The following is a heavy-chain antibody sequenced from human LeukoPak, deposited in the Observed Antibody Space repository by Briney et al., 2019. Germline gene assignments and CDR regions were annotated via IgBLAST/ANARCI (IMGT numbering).Heavy chain of an antibody. CDR3: ARVRDAFDI. V-gene: IGHV4-31*03. CDR1: GGSVSSVGYH. J-gene: IGHJ3*02. CDR2: IYYSGST. Sequence: SDTLSLTCTVSGGSVSSVGYHWSWIRQHPGKGLEWIGYIYYSGSTYYNPSLKSRVTISVDTSKNQFSLKLSSVTAADTAVYYCARVRDAFDIWGQGTMVTVSS.